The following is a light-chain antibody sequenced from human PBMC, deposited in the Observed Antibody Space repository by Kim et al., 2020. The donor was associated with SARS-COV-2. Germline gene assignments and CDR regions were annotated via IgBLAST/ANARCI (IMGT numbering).Light chain of an antibody. V-gene: IGKV3-20*01. CDR1: QSVGSNW. CDR2: DAP. CDR3: QQYGHSWT. J-gene: IGKJ1*01. Sequence: LSPGERATLSCRASQSVGSNWLAWFQQKPGQAPRLLIYDAPIRATGIPDRFSGSGSGTDFTLTISRLEPEDFAVYHCQQYGHSWTFGQGTKVDIK.